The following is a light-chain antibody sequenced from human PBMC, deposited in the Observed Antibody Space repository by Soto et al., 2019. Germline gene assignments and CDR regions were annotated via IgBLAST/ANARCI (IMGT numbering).Light chain of an antibody. CDR1: QSINNN. J-gene: IGKJ5*01. CDR3: QQIQSYPIT. Sequence: DILLTQSPSFLSASVGDRVTITCRASQSINNNLAWSQQKPGKAPKLLIYAASTLQSGVPSRFAGSGSGTEFTLTISSLQPEDFATYYCQQIQSYPITFGQGTRLEIK. CDR2: AAS. V-gene: IGKV1-9*01.